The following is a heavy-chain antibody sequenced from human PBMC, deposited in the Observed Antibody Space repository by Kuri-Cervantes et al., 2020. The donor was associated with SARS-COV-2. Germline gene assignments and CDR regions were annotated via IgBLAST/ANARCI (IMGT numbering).Heavy chain of an antibody. CDR2: INHSGST. D-gene: IGHD3-10*01. V-gene: IGHV4-34*01. Sequence: SETLSLTCAVYGGSFSGYYWSWIRQPPGKGREWIGEINHSGSTNYNPSLKSRVTIPVDTSKNQFSLKLSSVTAADTAVYYCARGRGDYYYYYGMDVWGQGTTVTVSS. CDR1: GGSFSGYY. CDR3: ARGRGDYYYYYGMDV. J-gene: IGHJ6*02.